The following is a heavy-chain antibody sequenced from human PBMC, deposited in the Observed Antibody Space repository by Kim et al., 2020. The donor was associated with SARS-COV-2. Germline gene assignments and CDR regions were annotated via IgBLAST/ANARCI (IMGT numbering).Heavy chain of an antibody. V-gene: IGHV1-46*04. D-gene: IGHD2-2*01. Sequence: YAQKLQGRVTMTRDTSTSTGYMELSSLRSEDTAVYYCARDPRNACYFDFWGQGTLVTVSS. CDR3: ARDPRNACYFDF. J-gene: IGHJ4*02.